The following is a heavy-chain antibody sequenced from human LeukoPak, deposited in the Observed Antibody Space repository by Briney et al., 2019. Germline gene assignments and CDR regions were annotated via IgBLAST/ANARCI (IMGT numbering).Heavy chain of an antibody. CDR3: ASLVITGTEGYAFDI. V-gene: IGHV1-18*01. J-gene: IGHJ3*02. CDR1: GGTFSSYG. Sequence: ASVKVSCKASGGTFSSYGISWVRQAPGQGLEWMGWISAINGKTNYAQKLQGRVTITADTSTSTAYMELSSLRSDDTAVYYCASLVITGTEGYAFDIWGQGTMVTVS. D-gene: IGHD1-20*01. CDR2: ISAINGKT.